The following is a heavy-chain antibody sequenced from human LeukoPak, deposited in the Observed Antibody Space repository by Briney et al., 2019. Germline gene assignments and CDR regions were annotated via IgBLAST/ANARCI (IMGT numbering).Heavy chain of an antibody. CDR1: GFTVSRNY. CDR2: IYSGGST. Sequence: PGGSLRLSCAASGFTVSRNYMSWVRQAPGKGLEWVSVIYSGGSTYYADSVKGRFTISRDNSKNTLYLQMNSLRAEDTAVYYCAKDTPGDDYYDSSGYYGPFDYWGQGTLVTVSS. V-gene: IGHV3-53*01. D-gene: IGHD3-22*01. J-gene: IGHJ4*02. CDR3: AKDTPGDDYYDSSGYYGPFDY.